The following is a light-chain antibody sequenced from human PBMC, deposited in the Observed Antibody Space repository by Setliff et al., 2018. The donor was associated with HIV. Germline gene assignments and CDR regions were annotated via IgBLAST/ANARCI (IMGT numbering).Light chain of an antibody. CDR2: EVS. CDR1: RSDVGGYDY. Sequence: QSALTQPASVSGSPGQSITISCTGTRSDVGGYDYVSWYQQHPDKAPKLMIYEVSNRPAGVSNRFSGSKSANAASLTISGLQPDDEADYYCSSYAGSRTFDVFGTGTKVTVL. V-gene: IGLV2-14*01. J-gene: IGLJ1*01. CDR3: SSYAGSRTFDV.